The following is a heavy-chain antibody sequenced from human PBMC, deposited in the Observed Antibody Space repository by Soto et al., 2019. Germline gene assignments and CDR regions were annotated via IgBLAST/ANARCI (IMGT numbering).Heavy chain of an antibody. D-gene: IGHD5-18*01. J-gene: IGHJ6*02. CDR1: GGTFSSYA. V-gene: IGHV1-69*06. CDR2: IIPIFGTA. CDR3: ARRVSAGMDYYYGMEV. Sequence: SVKVSCKASGGTFSSYAISWLRQAPGQGLEWMGGIIPIFGTANYAQKFQGRVTITADKSTSTAYMQLSSLRSEETAVYYCARRVSAGMDYYYGMEVWGQGTTVTVSS.